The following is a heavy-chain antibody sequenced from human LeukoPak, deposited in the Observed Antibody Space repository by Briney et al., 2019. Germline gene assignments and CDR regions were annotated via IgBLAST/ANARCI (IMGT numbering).Heavy chain of an antibody. CDR3: ARGNLNNAARYHY. CDR2: SIPIFGTA. V-gene: IGHV1-69*06. D-gene: IGHD6-6*01. J-gene: IGHJ4*02. Sequence: ASVKVSCKASGGTFSSYAISWVRQAPGQGLEWMGGSIPIFGTANYAQKFQGRVTITADKSTSTAYMELSSLRSEDTAVYYCARGNLNNAARYHYWGQGTLVTVSS. CDR1: GGTFSSYA.